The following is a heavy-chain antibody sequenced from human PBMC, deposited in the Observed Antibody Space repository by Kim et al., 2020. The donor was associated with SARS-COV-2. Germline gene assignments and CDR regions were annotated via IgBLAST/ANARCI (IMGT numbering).Heavy chain of an antibody. CDR2: INHSVST. D-gene: IGHD3-9*01. V-gene: IGHV4-34*01. CDR3: ARGRIGRYFDWFEPPDY. CDR1: GGSFSGYY. Sequence: SETLSLTCAVYGGSFSGYYWSWIRQPPGKGLEWIGEINHSVSTNYNPSHKSRLIISVDTSKNQFSLQLSSVTAADTAVYYCARGRIGRYFDWFEPPDYWGQGTLVTVSS. J-gene: IGHJ4*02.